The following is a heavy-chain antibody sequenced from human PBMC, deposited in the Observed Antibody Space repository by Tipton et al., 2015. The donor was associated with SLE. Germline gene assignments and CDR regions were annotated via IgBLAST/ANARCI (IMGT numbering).Heavy chain of an antibody. CDR2: INHRGDT. V-gene: IGHV4-34*01. Sequence: TLSLTCTVSGGSISSHYWSWIRQSPGKGLEWIGEINHRGDTNYNPSLKSRVIISADTSKNQVSLTLTSLTAADTAVYYCARAPDSSSWYEGYFDYWGQGTLVTVSS. CDR3: ARAPDSSSWYEGYFDY. CDR1: GGSISSHY. D-gene: IGHD6-13*01. J-gene: IGHJ4*02.